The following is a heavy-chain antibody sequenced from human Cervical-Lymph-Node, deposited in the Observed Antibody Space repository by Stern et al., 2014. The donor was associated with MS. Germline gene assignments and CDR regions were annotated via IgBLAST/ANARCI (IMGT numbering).Heavy chain of an antibody. V-gene: IGHV1-2*02. D-gene: IGHD2-21*01. Sequence: VQLVQSGAEVKKPGASVKVSCKASGYTFTGYYIHWVRQAHGQGLEWMGWINPKSGGNNYVQRFHGRVTMTRDTSITTVYMELSRLRSDDTAVYYCARSNGDYWFSDYWGHGPLVTVS. J-gene: IGHJ4*01. CDR3: ARSNGDYWFSDY. CDR2: INPKSGGN. CDR1: GYTFTGYY.